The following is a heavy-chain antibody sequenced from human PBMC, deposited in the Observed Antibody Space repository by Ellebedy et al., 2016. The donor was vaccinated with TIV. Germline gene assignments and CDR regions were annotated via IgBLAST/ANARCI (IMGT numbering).Heavy chain of an antibody. J-gene: IGHJ6*02. CDR1: GFTFSSYA. CDR3: AKDGSGSYYYYYYGMDV. Sequence: GESLKISXAASGFTFSSYAMHWVRQAPGKGLEWVAVISYDGSNKYYADSVKGRFTISRDNSKNTLYLQMNSLRAEDTAVYYCAKDGSGSYYYYYYGMDVWGQGTTVTVSS. CDR2: ISYDGSNK. D-gene: IGHD1-26*01. V-gene: IGHV3-30-3*01.